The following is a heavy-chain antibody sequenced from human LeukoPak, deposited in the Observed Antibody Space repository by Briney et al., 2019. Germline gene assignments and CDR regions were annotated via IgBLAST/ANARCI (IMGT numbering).Heavy chain of an antibody. V-gene: IGHV4-59*01. J-gene: IGHJ5*02. CDR1: GGSISSYY. CDR3: ARDRGQWLLNWFDP. D-gene: IGHD6-19*01. Sequence: PSETLSLTCTVSGGSISSYYWSWIRQPPGKGLEWIGYIYYSGSTNDNPSLKSRVTISVDTSKNQFSLKLSSVTAADTAVYYCARDRGQWLLNWFDPWGQGTLVTVSS. CDR2: IYYSGST.